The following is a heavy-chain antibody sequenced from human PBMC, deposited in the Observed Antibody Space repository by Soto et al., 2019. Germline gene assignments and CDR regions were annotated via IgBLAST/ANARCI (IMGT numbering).Heavy chain of an antibody. CDR1: GGSVSSDSYY. CDR3: ARDLYLRTGPWGMDV. Sequence: PSETLSLTCTVSGGSVSSDSYYWNWIRQPPGKGLEWIGSVYYSGTPNYNPSLKSRVTISMDTSYNRLSLKLRSVTAADTAVYYCARDLYLRTGPWGMDVWGQGTTVTVS. CDR2: VYYSGTP. J-gene: IGHJ6*02. V-gene: IGHV4-61*01. D-gene: IGHD3-9*01.